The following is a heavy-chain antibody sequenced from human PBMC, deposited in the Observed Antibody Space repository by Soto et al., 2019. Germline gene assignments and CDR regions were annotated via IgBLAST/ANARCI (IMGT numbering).Heavy chain of an antibody. V-gene: IGHV3-7*01. CDR2: IKQDGSEK. CDR3: AREGSNRLRALDY. J-gene: IGHJ4*02. Sequence: EVQLVESGGGLVQPGGSLRLSCAASGFTFSRYWMSWVRQAPGKGLEWEANIKQDGSEKYSVDSVKGRFTISRDNSKNSLYLQMNSLRAEDTAVYYCAREGSNRLRALDYWGQGTLVTVSS. D-gene: IGHD4-4*01. CDR1: GFTFSRYW.